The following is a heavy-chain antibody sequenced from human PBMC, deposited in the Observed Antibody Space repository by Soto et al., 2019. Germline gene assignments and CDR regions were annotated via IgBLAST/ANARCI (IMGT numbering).Heavy chain of an antibody. Sequence: QLQLQESGPGLVKPSETLSLTCTVSGGSVRSSRYYWGWIRQPPGKGLEWIGRIYYSGNTYYNPAPKSRVTISLDTSKNQFSLRLSSATAADTAVYNCARLDYSNLISTYYYFSDFWGKGTTVTVSS. J-gene: IGHJ6*03. CDR1: GGSVRSSRYY. D-gene: IGHD4-4*01. V-gene: IGHV4-39*01. CDR2: IYYSGNT. CDR3: ARLDYSNLISTYYYFSDF.